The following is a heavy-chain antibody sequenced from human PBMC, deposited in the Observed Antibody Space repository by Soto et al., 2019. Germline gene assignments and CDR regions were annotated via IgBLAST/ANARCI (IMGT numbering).Heavy chain of an antibody. CDR1: GFAFSNFP. CDR2: ISYSGGSK. J-gene: IGHJ5*02. V-gene: IGHV3-30-3*01. CDR3: DKLLAPYKWLDP. Sequence: GGSLRLSCAASGFAFSNFPMHWVRQAPGKGLEWVAVISYSGGSKHYADSVKGRFTVSRDNSNNTLFLQMNSLRGDDTAVYFCDKLLAPYKWLDPWGRGALVAVSS.